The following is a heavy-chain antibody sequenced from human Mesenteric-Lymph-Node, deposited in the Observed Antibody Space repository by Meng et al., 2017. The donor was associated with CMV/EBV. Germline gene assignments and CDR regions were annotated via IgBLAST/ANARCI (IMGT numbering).Heavy chain of an antibody. Sequence: ASVKVSCKASGYTFTTYYILWIRQAPGQGLEYMGWMNPNSGGTISAQRFVGRVTMTRDTSISSAYMEVSSLRSDDTAVYYCARSPFTDALDIWGQGTMVTVSS. D-gene: IGHD3-3*02. CDR1: GYTFTTYY. V-gene: IGHV1-2*02. J-gene: IGHJ3*02. CDR3: ARSPFTDALDI. CDR2: MNPNSGGT.